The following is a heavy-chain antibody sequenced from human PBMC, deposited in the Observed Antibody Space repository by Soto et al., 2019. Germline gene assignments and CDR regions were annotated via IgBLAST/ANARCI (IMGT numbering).Heavy chain of an antibody. J-gene: IGHJ4*02. Sequence: TLSLTCTVSGGSISGYYWSWIRQPPGKGLEWIGHIYYNGSSYYNPSLKSRLTISVDTSKNQFSLKLSSVTAADTAVYYCARGGGSLPYWGQGTLVTVSS. CDR3: ARGGGSLPY. CDR2: IYYNGSS. D-gene: IGHD1-26*01. V-gene: IGHV4-59*01. CDR1: GGSISGYY.